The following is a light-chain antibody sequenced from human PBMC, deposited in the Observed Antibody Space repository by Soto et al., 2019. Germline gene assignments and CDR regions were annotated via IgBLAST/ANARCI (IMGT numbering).Light chain of an antibody. J-gene: IGLJ3*02. CDR1: SGHSSYA. CDR2: LNSDGSH. CDR3: QTWGTGIRV. V-gene: IGLV4-69*01. Sequence: QPVLTQSPSASAYLGASVKFTCTLSSGHSSYAIAWHQQQPEKGPRYLMKLNSDGSHSKGDGIPDRFSGSSSGAERYLTISSLQSEDEADYYCQTWGTGIRVFGGGTKLTVL.